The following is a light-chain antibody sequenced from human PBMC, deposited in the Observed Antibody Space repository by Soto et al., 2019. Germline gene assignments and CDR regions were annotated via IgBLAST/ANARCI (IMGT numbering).Light chain of an antibody. J-gene: IGKJ1*01. V-gene: IGKV1-5*03. Sequence: DIQMTQSPSTLSAYVGDSVTINCRASQTLSKWLAWYQQKPERPPKILIYKASSLQSGVPSRFSGSGSGTEFTLTISSLQPDDVATYYCQQYNSYFWTFGQGTKVDIK. CDR1: QTLSKW. CDR2: KAS. CDR3: QQYNSYFWT.